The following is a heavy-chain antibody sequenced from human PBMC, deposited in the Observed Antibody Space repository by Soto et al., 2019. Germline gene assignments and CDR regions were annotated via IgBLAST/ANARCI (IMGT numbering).Heavy chain of an antibody. Sequence: QVQLQQWGAGLLKPSETLSLTCAVYGGSFSVYYWSWIRQPPGKGLEWIGEINHSGHTNYNPSLKSRGTISVAASKNHFSLKLTSVTAADTAVYYCARSGHLFDYWGQGTLVTVSS. J-gene: IGHJ4*02. V-gene: IGHV4-34*01. CDR2: INHSGHT. CDR1: GGSFSVYY. CDR3: ARSGHLFDY. D-gene: IGHD3-10*01.